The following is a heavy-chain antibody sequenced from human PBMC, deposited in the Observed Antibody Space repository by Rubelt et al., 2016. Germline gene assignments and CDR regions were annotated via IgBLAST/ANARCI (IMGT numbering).Heavy chain of an antibody. V-gene: IGHV4-4*08. Sequence: QVQLQESGPGLVKPSETLSLACTVSGDSSTAYSWSWIRQPPGKGLEWIGYIYPSGTTNYSPSLKSRGTMSVDTSKNQFSLRLTSVTAADTAVYYCATTKVGTVYVPNWGQGTLVTVSS. CDR1: GDSSTAYS. CDR3: ATTKVGTVYVPN. CDR2: IYPSGTT. D-gene: IGHD1-26*01. J-gene: IGHJ4*02.